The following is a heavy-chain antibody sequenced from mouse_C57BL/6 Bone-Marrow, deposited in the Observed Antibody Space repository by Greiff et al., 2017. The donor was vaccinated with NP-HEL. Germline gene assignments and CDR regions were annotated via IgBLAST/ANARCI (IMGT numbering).Heavy chain of an antibody. CDR2: IYPGSGST. J-gene: IGHJ4*01. V-gene: IGHV1-55*01. D-gene: IGHD1-1*01. CDR1: GYTFTSYW. CDR3: ARSPGSSFGDY. Sequence: QVQLKQPGAELVKPGASVKMSCKASGYTFTSYWITWVKQRPGQGLEWIGDIYPGSGSTNYNEKFKSKATLTVDTSSSTAYMQLSSLTSEDSAVYYCARSPGSSFGDYWGQGTSVTVSS.